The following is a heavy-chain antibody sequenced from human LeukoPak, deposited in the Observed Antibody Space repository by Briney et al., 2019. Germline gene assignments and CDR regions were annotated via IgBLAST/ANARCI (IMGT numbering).Heavy chain of an antibody. CDR3: AKGKDYCLDY. CDR1: GFTFSNYG. J-gene: IGHJ4*02. Sequence: GGSLTLSCTASGFTFSNYGMHWVRQAPGKGLEWVAFIRYDGSEKYYADSVKGRITISRDNSKNTLYVQMNSLRAEDTAVYYCAKGKDYCLDYWGQGTLVTVSS. D-gene: IGHD2/OR15-2a*01. V-gene: IGHV3-30*02. CDR2: IRYDGSEK.